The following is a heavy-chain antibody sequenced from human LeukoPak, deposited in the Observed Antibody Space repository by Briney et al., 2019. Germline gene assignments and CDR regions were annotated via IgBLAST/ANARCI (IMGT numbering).Heavy chain of an antibody. D-gene: IGHD4-17*01. CDR2: IYNDGSTT. CDR1: GFMFSTTW. J-gene: IGHJ5*02. Sequence: GGSMRLSCAASGFMFSTTWMHWVRHVHGKGLVWVARIYNDGSTTNYADSVKGGFTISRDNAANTLFLQMSSLRAEDTAVYYCAREKDDHGDPGPLDAWGQGDLVTVSS. CDR3: AREKDDHGDPGPLDA. V-gene: IGHV3-74*01.